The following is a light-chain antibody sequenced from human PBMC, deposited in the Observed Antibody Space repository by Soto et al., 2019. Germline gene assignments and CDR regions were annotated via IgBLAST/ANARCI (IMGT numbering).Light chain of an antibody. Sequence: QSVLTQPASVSGSPGQTITISCTGPSSDVGGYTSVSWYQQHPGKAPKRLIYDVTYRPSGVSTRFSGSKSGNTASLTISGLQAEDEADYYCSSFTSRILVFGGGTKLTVL. J-gene: IGLJ3*02. V-gene: IGLV2-14*01. CDR3: SSFTSRILV. CDR2: DVT. CDR1: SSDVGGYTS.